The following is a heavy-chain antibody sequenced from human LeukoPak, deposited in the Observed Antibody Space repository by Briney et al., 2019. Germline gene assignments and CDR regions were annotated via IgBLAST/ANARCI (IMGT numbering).Heavy chain of an antibody. CDR2: IYTSGST. J-gene: IGHJ5*02. Sequence: SETLSLTCTVSGGSISSYYWSWIRQPAGKGLEWIGRIYTSGSTNYNPSLKSRVTISVDTSKNQFSLKLSSVTAAHTAVYYCAREPRTLSWFDPWGQGTLVTVSS. CDR3: AREPRTLSWFDP. D-gene: IGHD1-1*01. CDR1: GGSISSYY. V-gene: IGHV4-4*07.